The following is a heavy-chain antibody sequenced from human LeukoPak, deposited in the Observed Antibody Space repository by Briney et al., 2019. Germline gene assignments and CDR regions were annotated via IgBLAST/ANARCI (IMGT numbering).Heavy chain of an antibody. Sequence: GGSLRLSCAASGFTFNKSWMSWVRQAPGKGLEWVSSISSSSSYIYYADSVKGRFTISRDNAKNSLYLQMNSLRAEDTAVYYCARPQNYDILTGYYTSYYYGMDVWGQGTTVTVSS. J-gene: IGHJ6*02. D-gene: IGHD3-9*01. V-gene: IGHV3-21*01. CDR1: GFTFNKSW. CDR3: ARPQNYDILTGYYTSYYYGMDV. CDR2: ISSSSSYI.